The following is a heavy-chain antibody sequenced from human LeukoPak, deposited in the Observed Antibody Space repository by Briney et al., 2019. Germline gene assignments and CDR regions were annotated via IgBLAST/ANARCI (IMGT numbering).Heavy chain of an antibody. CDR2: ISWDGGST. CDR1: GFTFDDYA. V-gene: IGHV3-43D*03. J-gene: IGHJ6*03. Sequence: GGXXRLSCAASGFTFDDYAMHWVRQAPGKGLEWVSLISWDGGSTYYADSVKGRFTIYRDNSKNSLYLQMNSLRAEDTALYYCAKDGPTYYDFWSGFNYYYYMDVWGKGTTVTVSS. D-gene: IGHD3-3*01. CDR3: AKDGPTYYDFWSGFNYYYYMDV.